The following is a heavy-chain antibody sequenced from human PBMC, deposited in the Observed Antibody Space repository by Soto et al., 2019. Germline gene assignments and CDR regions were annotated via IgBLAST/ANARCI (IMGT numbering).Heavy chain of an antibody. CDR3: ARSYYYDSSGYPTDV. J-gene: IGHJ6*02. CDR1: GFTFSSYG. V-gene: IGHV3-33*01. D-gene: IGHD3-22*01. CDR2: IWYDGSNK. Sequence: GGSLRLSCAASGFTFSSYGMHWVRQAPGKGLEWVAVIWYDGSNKYYADSVKGRFTISRDNSKNTLYLQMNSLRAEDTAVYYCARSYYYDSSGYPTDVWGQGTTVTVSS.